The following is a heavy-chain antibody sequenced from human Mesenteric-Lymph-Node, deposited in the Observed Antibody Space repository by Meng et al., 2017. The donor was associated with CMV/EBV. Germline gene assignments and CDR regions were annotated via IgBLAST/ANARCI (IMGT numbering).Heavy chain of an antibody. V-gene: IGHV3-30-3*01. J-gene: IGHJ4*02. Sequence: GESLKISCAASGFTFSSYAMHWVRQAPGKGLEWVAVISYDGSNKYYADSVKGRFTISRDNSKNTLYLQMNSLRAEDTAVYYCARPFIVVVPAAIDYWGQGTLVTVSS. D-gene: IGHD2-2*01. CDR1: GFTFSSYA. CDR3: ARPFIVVVPAAIDY. CDR2: ISYDGSNK.